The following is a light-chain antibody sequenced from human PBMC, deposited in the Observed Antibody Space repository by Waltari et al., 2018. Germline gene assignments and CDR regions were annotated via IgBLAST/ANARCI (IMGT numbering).Light chain of an antibody. J-gene: IGLJ3*02. CDR3: HSFDTSLSDGVV. V-gene: IGLV1-40*01. CDR1: SSHLGAGHA. CDR2: GNN. Sequence: QSMLTQPPSVSGAPGQRVTNSCTGSSSHLGAGHAVHWYQVFPGTGPKLLIYGNNNRPSGVPDRFSGSKSGTSASLTITGLQAEDEADYYCHSFDTSLSDGVVFGGGTKVTVL.